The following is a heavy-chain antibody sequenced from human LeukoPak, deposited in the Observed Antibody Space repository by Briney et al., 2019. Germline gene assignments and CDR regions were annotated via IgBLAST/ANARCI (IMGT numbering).Heavy chain of an antibody. Sequence: PGRSLRLSCAASGFIFSSYGMHWVRQAPGKGLEWVAVISYDGSNKYYADSVKGRFTISRDNSKNTLNLQMNSLSVEDTAVYYCAKDPRSSTRTYFDYWGQGTLVTVSS. J-gene: IGHJ4*02. CDR2: ISYDGSNK. V-gene: IGHV3-30*18. CDR1: GFIFSSYG. CDR3: AKDPRSSTRTYFDY. D-gene: IGHD2-2*01.